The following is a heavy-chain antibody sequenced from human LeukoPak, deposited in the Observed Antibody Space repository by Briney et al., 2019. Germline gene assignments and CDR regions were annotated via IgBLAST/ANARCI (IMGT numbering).Heavy chain of an antibody. Sequence: SETLSLTCTVSGYSISSGYYWGWIRQPPGKGLEWIGSIYYGGGTYYNASLKSRVTMSVDTSKNQFSLKLSSVTAADTAVYYCARRGYYYDSSGYYDYYYGMDVWGQGTTVTVSS. J-gene: IGHJ6*02. V-gene: IGHV4-38-2*02. D-gene: IGHD3-22*01. CDR2: IYYGGGT. CDR3: ARRGYYYDSSGYYDYYYGMDV. CDR1: GYSISSGYY.